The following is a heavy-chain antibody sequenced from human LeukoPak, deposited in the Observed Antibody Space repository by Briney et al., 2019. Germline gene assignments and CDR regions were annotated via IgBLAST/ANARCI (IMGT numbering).Heavy chain of an antibody. CDR2: IKQDGSEK. CDR1: GFTFSSYW. V-gene: IGHV3-7*01. Sequence: QTGGSLRLSCAASGFTFSSYWMSWVRQAPGKGLEWVANIKQDGSEKYYVDSVKGRFTISRDNAKNSLYLQMNSLRAEDTAVYYCARGREGPTMVPFDPWGQGTLVTVSS. CDR3: ARGREGPTMVPFDP. J-gene: IGHJ5*02. D-gene: IGHD3-10*01.